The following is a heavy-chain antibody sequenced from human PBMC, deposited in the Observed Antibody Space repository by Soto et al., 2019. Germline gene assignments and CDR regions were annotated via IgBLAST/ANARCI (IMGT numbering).Heavy chain of an antibody. CDR3: ANATGSGALAGITLWYFDL. V-gene: IGHV3-23*01. CDR1: GFTFSSYA. D-gene: IGHD6-19*01. J-gene: IGHJ2*01. Sequence: EVQLLESGGGLVQPGGSLRLSCGASGFTFSSYAMSWVRQAPGKGLEWVSAISGSGGSTYYADSVKGRFTISRDNSKNTLYLQMHSLRAEDTAVYCCANATGSGALAGITLWYFDLWGRGTLVTVSS. CDR2: ISGSGGST.